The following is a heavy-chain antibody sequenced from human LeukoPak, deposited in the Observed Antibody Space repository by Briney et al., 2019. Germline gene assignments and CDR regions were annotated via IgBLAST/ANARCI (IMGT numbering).Heavy chain of an antibody. V-gene: IGHV3-66*03. Sequence: GGSLRLSCAGSGFSVSNFYMNWVRQAPGKGLEWVSLIRDSGATFYADSVKGRFTISRDNSKNTIYLQMNRLRVEDTAVYFCARDRGVTQVWVEFDCWGQGAQVTLSS. CDR3: ARDRGVTQVWVEFDC. CDR1: GFSVSNFY. CDR2: IRDSGAT. J-gene: IGHJ5*01. D-gene: IGHD3-16*01.